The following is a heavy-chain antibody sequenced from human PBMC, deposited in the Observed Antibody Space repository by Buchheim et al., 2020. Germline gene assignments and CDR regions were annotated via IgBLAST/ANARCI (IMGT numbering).Heavy chain of an antibody. CDR2: IHAIGLT. Sequence: EVRLVEAGGGLIQPGGSQRLSCAVSGFSVSNKYMSWVRLTPGKGLAWVSVIHAIGLTYYADSVKGRFTISRDTSKNILYLQMSSLRAEDTAIYYCARSNPATDYYNGMDVWGQRT. J-gene: IGHJ6*02. V-gene: IGHV3-53*01. CDR1: GFSVSNKY. CDR3: ARSNPATDYYNGMDV.